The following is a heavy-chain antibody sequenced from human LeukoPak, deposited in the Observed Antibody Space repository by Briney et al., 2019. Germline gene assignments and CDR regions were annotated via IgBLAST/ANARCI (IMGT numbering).Heavy chain of an antibody. J-gene: IGHJ3*02. Sequence: PGGSLRLSCAASGFTFSRYWMSWVRQAPGKGLEWAANIKQDGSEKYYVDSVKGRFTISRDNAKNSLYLQMNSLRAEDTAVYYCARDLFLEWPPGRAFDIWGQGTMVTVSS. V-gene: IGHV3-7*01. CDR1: GFTFSRYW. D-gene: IGHD3-3*01. CDR3: ARDLFLEWPPGRAFDI. CDR2: IKQDGSEK.